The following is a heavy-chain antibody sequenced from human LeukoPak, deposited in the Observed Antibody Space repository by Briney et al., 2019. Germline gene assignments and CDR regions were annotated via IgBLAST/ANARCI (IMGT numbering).Heavy chain of an antibody. J-gene: IGHJ4*02. CDR2: IYYSGST. Sequence: SETLSLTCAVYGGSFSGYYWSWIRQPPGKGLEWIGYIYYSGSTNYNPSLKSRVTISVDTSKNQFSLKLSSVTAADTAVYYCARESIAVAGRIDYWGQGTLVTVSS. CDR1: GGSFSGYY. D-gene: IGHD6-19*01. V-gene: IGHV4-59*01. CDR3: ARESIAVAGRIDY.